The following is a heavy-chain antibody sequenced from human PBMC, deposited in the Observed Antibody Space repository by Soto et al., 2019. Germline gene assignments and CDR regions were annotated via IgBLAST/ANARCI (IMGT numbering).Heavy chain of an antibody. CDR1: GGSVNSGIYY. CDR3: ARHMSPRYIVVVPAAIRGGWFDP. D-gene: IGHD2-2*02. Sequence: PSETLSLTCSVSGGSVNSGIYYWSWIRQPPGKGLEWIGSIYYSGSTYYNPSLKSRVTISVDTSKNQFSLKLSSVTAADTAVYYCARHMSPRYIVVVPAAIRGGWFDPWGQGTLVTVSS. CDR2: IYYSGST. V-gene: IGHV4-39*01. J-gene: IGHJ5*02.